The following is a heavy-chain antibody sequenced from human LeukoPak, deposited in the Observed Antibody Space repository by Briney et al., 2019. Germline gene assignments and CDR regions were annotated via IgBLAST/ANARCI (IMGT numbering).Heavy chain of an antibody. CDR2: VNPSGGST. D-gene: IGHD7-27*01. J-gene: IGHJ5*02. CDR1: GYPFTSYY. V-gene: IGHV1-46*01. CDR3: ARGGVEVRTWGNWFDP. Sequence: ASVKVSCKASGYPFTSYYIHWVRQAPGQGLEWMGIVNPSGGSTYYAQNFQGRVTMTRDTSTSTVCMELSSVRSEDTAVYYCARGGVEVRTWGNWFDPWGQGTLVTVSS.